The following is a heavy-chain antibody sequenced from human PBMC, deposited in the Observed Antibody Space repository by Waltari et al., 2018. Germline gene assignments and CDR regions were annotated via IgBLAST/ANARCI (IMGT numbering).Heavy chain of an antibody. CDR3: AKAEGWELPLGY. V-gene: IGHV3-30*02. J-gene: IGHJ4*02. D-gene: IGHD1-26*01. CDR2: IRYDGSNK. CDR1: GSTFSRYG. Sequence: VQLVESGGGVVEPGGCRRLSCAASGSTFSRYGKHWARQAAGKGLEWVAFIRYDGSNKYYADSVKGRFTISRDNSKNTLYLQMNSLRAEDTAVYYCAKAEGWELPLGYWGQGTLVTVSS.